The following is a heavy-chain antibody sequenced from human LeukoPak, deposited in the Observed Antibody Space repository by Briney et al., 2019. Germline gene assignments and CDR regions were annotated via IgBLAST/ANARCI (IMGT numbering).Heavy chain of an antibody. J-gene: IGHJ2*01. CDR3: ARINQNCGGDCYFYWYFDL. Sequence: SETLSHTCTVSGGSISSSSYYWGWIRQPPGKGLEWIGSIYYSGSTYYNPSLKSRVTISVDTSKNQFSLKLSSVTAADTAVYYCARINQNCGGDCYFYWYFDLWGRGTLVTVSS. CDR2: IYYSGST. CDR1: GGSISSSSYY. D-gene: IGHD2-21*02. V-gene: IGHV4-39*01.